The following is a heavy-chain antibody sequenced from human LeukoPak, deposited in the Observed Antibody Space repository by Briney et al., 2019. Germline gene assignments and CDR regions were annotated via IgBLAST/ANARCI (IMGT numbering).Heavy chain of an antibody. CDR3: ATEQMSGSYSGSGY. CDR2: ISAYNGNT. Sequence: ASVKVSCKASGYTFTSYGISWVRQAPGQGLEWMGWISAYNGNTNYAQKLQGRVTMTTDTSTSTAYMELRSLRSDDTAVYYCATEQMSGSYSGSGYWGQGTLVTVSS. J-gene: IGHJ4*02. D-gene: IGHD1-26*01. CDR1: GYTFTSYG. V-gene: IGHV1-18*01.